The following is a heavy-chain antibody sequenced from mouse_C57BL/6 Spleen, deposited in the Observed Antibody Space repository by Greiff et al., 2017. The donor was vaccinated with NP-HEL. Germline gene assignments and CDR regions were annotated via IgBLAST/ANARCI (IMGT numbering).Heavy chain of an antibody. CDR1: GFTFSDYG. J-gene: IGHJ1*03. Sequence: EVKLQESGGGLVKPGGSLKLSCAASGFTFSDYGMHWVRQAPEKGLEWVAYISSGSSTIYYADTVKGRFTISRDNAKNTLFLQMTSLRSEDTAMYYCARPGNPWYFDVWGTGTTVTVSS. CDR3: ARPGNPWYFDV. CDR2: ISSGSSTI. V-gene: IGHV5-17*01. D-gene: IGHD2-1*01.